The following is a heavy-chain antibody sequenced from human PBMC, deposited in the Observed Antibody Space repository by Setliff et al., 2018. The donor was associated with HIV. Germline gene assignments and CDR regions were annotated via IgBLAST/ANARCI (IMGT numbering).Heavy chain of an antibody. Sequence: ASVKVSCKASGGTFSSYAVSWVRQAPGQGLEWMGGIIPIFGTANYAQKFQGRLRITADESTSTAYMDLSSLRSEDTAVYYCARSRSSGYYCDYWGQGTLVTVSS. CDR3: ARSRSSGYYCDY. J-gene: IGHJ4*02. V-gene: IGHV1-69*13. D-gene: IGHD3-22*01. CDR2: IIPIFGTA. CDR1: GGTFSSYA.